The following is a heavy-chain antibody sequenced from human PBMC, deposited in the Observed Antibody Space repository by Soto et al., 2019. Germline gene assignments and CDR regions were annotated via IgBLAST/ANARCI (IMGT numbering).Heavy chain of an antibody. V-gene: IGHV4-4*02. CDR3: ARDYYDSSGYRRFDP. Sequence: SETLSLTCAVSGGSISSSNWWSWVRQPPGKGLEWIGEMYHSGSINYNPSLKSRVTISVDKSKNQCSLKLSSVTAADTAVYYCARDYYDSSGYRRFDPWGQGTLVTVSS. CDR1: GGSISSSNW. J-gene: IGHJ5*02. D-gene: IGHD3-22*01. CDR2: MYHSGSI.